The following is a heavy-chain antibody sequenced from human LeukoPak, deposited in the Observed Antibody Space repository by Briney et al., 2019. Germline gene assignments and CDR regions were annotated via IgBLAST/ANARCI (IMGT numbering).Heavy chain of an antibody. CDR1: GYTVTSYD. Sequence: ASVKVSCKASGYTVTSYDINWVRQATGQGLEWMGWMNPNSGNTGYAQKFQGRVTMTRNTSISTAYMELSSLRSEDTAVYYCARGMITFGGVIVNYYYYYMDVWGKGTTVTVSS. D-gene: IGHD3-16*02. CDR2: MNPNSGNT. CDR3: ARGMITFGGVIVNYYYYYMDV. J-gene: IGHJ6*03. V-gene: IGHV1-8*01.